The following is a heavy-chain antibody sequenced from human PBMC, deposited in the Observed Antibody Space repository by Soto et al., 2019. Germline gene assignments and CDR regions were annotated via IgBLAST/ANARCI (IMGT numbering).Heavy chain of an antibody. CDR1: GVTFTKYD. D-gene: IGHD4-17*01. CDR3: ARELDVTTVTTSFDS. Sequence: QLQLVQSGAEVKKPGASVKVACKTSGVTFTKYDMHWVRQAPGQGLDWVGVINTSGRTTSYAQKCLGRVTMNRDASTATVYMELNSLRSEDTAVYYCARELDVTTVTTSFDSWGQGTLVTVSS. J-gene: IGHJ5*01. V-gene: IGHV1-46*01. CDR2: INTSGRTT.